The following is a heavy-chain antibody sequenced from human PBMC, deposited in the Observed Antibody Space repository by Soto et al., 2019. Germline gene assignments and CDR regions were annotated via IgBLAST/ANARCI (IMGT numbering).Heavy chain of an antibody. J-gene: IGHJ3*02. CDR1: GGTFSSYA. V-gene: IGHV1-69*13. Sequence: ASVKVSCKASGGTFSSYAISWVRQAPGQGLEWMGGIIPIFGTANYAQKFQGRVTITADESTSTAYMELSSLRSEDTAVYYCARGILATTCYYDSSGYYFDIWGQGTMVTVSS. CDR2: IIPIFGTA. D-gene: IGHD3-22*01. CDR3: ARGILATTCYYDSSGYYFDI.